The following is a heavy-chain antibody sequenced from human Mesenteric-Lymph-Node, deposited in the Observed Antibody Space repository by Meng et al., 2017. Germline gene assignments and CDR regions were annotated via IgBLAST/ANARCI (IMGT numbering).Heavy chain of an antibody. V-gene: IGHV6-1*01. J-gene: IGHJ4*02. Sequence: QVQLQQSGPGLVKPSHTPSLHCAISGDSVSSNSAAWNWIRQSPSRGLEWLGRTYYRSKYYNDYALSVKSRITINPDTSKNQFSLQLNSVTPEDTAIYYCARDWGDVRGGFDFWGQGTLVTVSS. D-gene: IGHD3-10*02. CDR1: GDSVSSNSAA. CDR3: ARDWGDVRGGFDF. CDR2: TYYRSKYYN.